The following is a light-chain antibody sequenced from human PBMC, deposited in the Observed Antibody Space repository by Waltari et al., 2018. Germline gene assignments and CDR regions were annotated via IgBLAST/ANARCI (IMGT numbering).Light chain of an antibody. CDR2: RNN. V-gene: IGLV1-44*01. CDR1: RSNIGSNT. CDR3: AAWDDSLNGRYV. J-gene: IGLJ1*01. Sequence: QSVLTQPPSEYGTPGQRVTISCSGSRSNIGSNTVNWYQQPPGPAPKLIFYRNNQRPSGVPDRFSGSKSGTSAALAISGLQSEDEADYYCAAWDDSLNGRYVFGTGTKVTVL.